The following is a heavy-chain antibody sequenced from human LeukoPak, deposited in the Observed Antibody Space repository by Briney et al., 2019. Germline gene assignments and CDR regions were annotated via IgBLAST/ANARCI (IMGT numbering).Heavy chain of an antibody. CDR1: GGSINNYY. D-gene: IGHD3-10*01. CDR2: IYYSGSN. CDR3: ARFGSYIDY. V-gene: IGHV4-59*12. Sequence: SETLSLTCTVSGGSINNYYWSWIRQPPGKGLEWIGHIYYSGSNKNNPSLKSRVTMTVDTSKNQFSLKLTSVTAADTAMYFCARFGSYIDYWGQGTLVTVSS. J-gene: IGHJ4*02.